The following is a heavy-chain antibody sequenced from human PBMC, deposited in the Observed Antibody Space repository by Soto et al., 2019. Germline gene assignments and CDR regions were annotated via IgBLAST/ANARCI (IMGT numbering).Heavy chain of an antibody. CDR2: IYYSGST. Sequence: SETLSLTCTVSGGSISSSSYYWGWIRQPPGKGLEWIGSIYYSGSTYYNPSLKSRVTISVDTSKNQFSLKLSSVTAADTAVYYCASGRGYSYDISNSNWFDPWGQGTLVTVSS. V-gene: IGHV4-39*01. CDR1: GGSISSSSYY. D-gene: IGHD5-18*01. J-gene: IGHJ5*02. CDR3: ASGRGYSYDISNSNWFDP.